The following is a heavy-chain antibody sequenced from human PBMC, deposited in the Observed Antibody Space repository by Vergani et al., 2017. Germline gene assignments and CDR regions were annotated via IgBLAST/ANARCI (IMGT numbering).Heavy chain of an antibody. CDR2: IGKDGINT. V-gene: IGHV3-30*02. Sequence: QVQLVESAGGVVQPGGSLGLSCAAPGFTFTNFGLHWIRQAPGKGLEWLAYIGKDGINTRYSDAVKGRFTVSRDNSKDILYLQMDSLRSEDTALYYCAKYLRDSTDGLPDSWGPGTLVIVSS. CDR3: AKYLRDSTDGLPDS. CDR1: GFTFTNFG. D-gene: IGHD2-21*02. J-gene: IGHJ4*02.